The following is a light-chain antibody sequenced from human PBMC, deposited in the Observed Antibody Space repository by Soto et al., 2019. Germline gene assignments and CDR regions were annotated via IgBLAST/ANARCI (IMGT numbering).Light chain of an antibody. J-gene: IGKJ1*01. Sequence: EIVLTQSPATLSLSPGERATLSCRASQSVSSNYLAWYQHKPGQAPRLLIYDASTRATGIPDRFSGSGSGTDFTLTISRLEPEDFALYYCQHYGDSSWTFGQGTRVDIK. CDR3: QHYGDSSWT. CDR1: QSVSSNY. CDR2: DAS. V-gene: IGKV3-20*01.